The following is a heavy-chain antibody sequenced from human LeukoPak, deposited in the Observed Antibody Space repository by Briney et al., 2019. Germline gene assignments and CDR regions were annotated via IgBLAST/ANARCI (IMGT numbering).Heavy chain of an antibody. V-gene: IGHV4-31*03. CDR3: ARVEVIGSTRYFDY. D-gene: IGHD3-16*02. J-gene: IGHJ4*02. CDR1: GGSISSGGNY. CDR2: IYYVGNT. Sequence: PSETLSLTCTVSGGSISSGGNYWSWLRQLPGKGLEWIGYIYYVGNTNYNPSLKSRLSMSVDTSNNQFSLRLTSVTAADTAVYYCARVEVIGSTRYFDYWGQGAMVSVSS.